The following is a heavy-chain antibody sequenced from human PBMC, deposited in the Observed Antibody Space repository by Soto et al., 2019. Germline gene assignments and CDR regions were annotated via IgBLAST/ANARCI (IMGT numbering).Heavy chain of an antibody. CDR3: ARFEQQLARSPSGYYYYGMDV. CDR2: IIPIFGTA. CDR1: GGTFSSYA. Sequence: GASVKVSCKASGGTFSSYAMSWVRQAPGQGLEWMGGIIPIFGTANYAQKFQGRVTITADESTSTAYMELSSLRSEDTAVYYCARFEQQLARSPSGYYYYGMDVWGQGTTVTVSS. J-gene: IGHJ6*02. D-gene: IGHD6-13*01. V-gene: IGHV1-69*13.